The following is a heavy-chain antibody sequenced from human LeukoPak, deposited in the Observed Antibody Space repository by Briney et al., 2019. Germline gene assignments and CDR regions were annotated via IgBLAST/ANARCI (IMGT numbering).Heavy chain of an antibody. CDR1: GFTFSPYV. Sequence: GGSLRLSCAASGFTFSPYVMHWVRQAPGKGLEWVSSITSSSSDISYADSVKGRFTISRDNSKNTLYLQMNSLRAEDTAVYYCAKDFGLDYGDYVVLPDYWGQGTLVTVSS. D-gene: IGHD4-17*01. CDR3: AKDFGLDYGDYVVLPDY. CDR2: ITSSSSDI. J-gene: IGHJ4*02. V-gene: IGHV3-21*01.